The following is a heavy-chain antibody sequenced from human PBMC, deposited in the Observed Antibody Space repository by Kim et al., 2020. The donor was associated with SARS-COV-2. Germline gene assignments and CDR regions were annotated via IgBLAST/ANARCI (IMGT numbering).Heavy chain of an antibody. CDR2: VSHSGST. V-gene: IGHV4-34*01. Sequence: SETLSLTCAVYGGSFSGYYWSWIRQPPGKGLEWIGEVSHSGSTNYNPSLKSRFTISVDTPKKQLSLKLSSVTAADTAVYYCASGGIDLATGGYFDYWGQG. J-gene: IGHJ4*02. D-gene: IGHD2-8*02. CDR3: ASGGIDLATGGYFDY. CDR1: GGSFSGYY.